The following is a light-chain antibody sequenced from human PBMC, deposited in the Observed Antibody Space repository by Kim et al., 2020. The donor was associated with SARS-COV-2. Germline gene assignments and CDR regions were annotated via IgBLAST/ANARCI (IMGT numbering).Light chain of an antibody. CDR2: QDN. V-gene: IGLV3-1*01. Sequence: SYELTQPPSVSVSPGQTASITCSGDKLGDKYACWYQQKPGQSPVLVIYQDNKRPSGIPERFSGSNSGNTATLTISGTQTMDEADYYCQAWDSSTAVVFGGGTQLTVL. CDR1: KLGDKY. J-gene: IGLJ2*01. CDR3: QAWDSSTAVV.